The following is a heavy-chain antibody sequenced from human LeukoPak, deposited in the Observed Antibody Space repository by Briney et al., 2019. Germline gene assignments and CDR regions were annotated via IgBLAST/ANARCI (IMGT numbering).Heavy chain of an antibody. V-gene: IGHV3-9*01. D-gene: IGHD1-26*01. CDR1: GFTFDDYA. CDR3: AKSFKGARHPFDY. Sequence: GGSLRLSCAASGFTFDDYAMHWVRQAPGKGLEWVSGISWNSGSIGYADSVKGRFTISRDNAKNSLYLQMNSLRAEDTALYYCAKSFKGARHPFDYWGQGTLVTVSS. CDR2: ISWNSGSI. J-gene: IGHJ4*02.